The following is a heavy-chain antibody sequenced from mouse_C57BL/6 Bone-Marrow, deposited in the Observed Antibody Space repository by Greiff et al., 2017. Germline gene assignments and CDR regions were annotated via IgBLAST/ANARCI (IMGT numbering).Heavy chain of an antibody. J-gene: IGHJ2*01. Sequence: QVQLKQPGAELVKPGASVKMSCKASGYTFTSYWITWVKQRPGQGLEWIGDIYPGSGSTNYNEKFKSKATLTVDTSSSTAYMQLSSLTSEDSAVYYCARYYEYDEVDYGGQGTTLTVSS. V-gene: IGHV1-55*01. CDR1: GYTFTSYW. CDR3: ARYYEYDEVDY. CDR2: IYPGSGST. D-gene: IGHD2-4*01.